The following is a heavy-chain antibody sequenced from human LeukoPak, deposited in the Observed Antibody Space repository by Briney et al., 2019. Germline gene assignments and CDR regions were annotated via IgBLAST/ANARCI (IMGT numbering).Heavy chain of an antibody. Sequence: ASVKVSCKASGYTFTSYAMHWVRQAPGQRLEWMGWINAGNGNTKYSQKFQGRDTITRDTSASTAYMELSSLRSEDTAVYYCARTGPTMVRGAYPALANNWFDPWGQGTLVTVPS. D-gene: IGHD3-10*01. CDR2: INAGNGNT. V-gene: IGHV1-3*01. J-gene: IGHJ5*02. CDR1: GYTFTSYA. CDR3: ARTGPTMVRGAYPALANNWFDP.